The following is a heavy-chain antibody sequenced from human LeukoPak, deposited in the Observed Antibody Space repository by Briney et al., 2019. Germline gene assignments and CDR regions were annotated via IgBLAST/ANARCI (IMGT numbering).Heavy chain of an antibody. CDR1: GFTVSSNY. J-gene: IGHJ5*02. CDR2: IYSGGST. D-gene: IGHD2-15*01. CDR3: ARGQYHCSGGSCGSNRFDP. Sequence: GGSLRLSCAASGFTVSSNYMGWVRQAPGKGLEWVSVIYSGGSTYYADSVKGRFTISRHNSKNTLYLQMNSLRAEDTAVYYCARGQYHCSGGSCGSNRFDPWGQGTLVTVSS. V-gene: IGHV3-53*04.